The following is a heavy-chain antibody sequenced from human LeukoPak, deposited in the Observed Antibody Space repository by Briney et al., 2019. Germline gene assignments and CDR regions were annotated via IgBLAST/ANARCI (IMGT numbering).Heavy chain of an antibody. CDR1: GGSISSSSYY. V-gene: IGHV4-39*07. Sequence: SETLSLTCTVSGGSISSSSYYWGWIRQPPGKGLEWIGEINHSGSTNYNPSLKSRVTISVDTSKNQFSLKLSSVTAADTAVYYCARKSDYYDSSGYYAPFDYWGQGTLVTVSS. CDR3: ARKSDYYDSSGYYAPFDY. CDR2: INHSGST. J-gene: IGHJ4*02. D-gene: IGHD3-22*01.